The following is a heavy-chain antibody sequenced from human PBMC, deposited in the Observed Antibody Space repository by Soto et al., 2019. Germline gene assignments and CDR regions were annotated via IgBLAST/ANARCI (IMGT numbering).Heavy chain of an antibody. D-gene: IGHD3-22*01. Sequence: GGSLRLSCAASGFTFSSYAMSWVRQAPGKGLEWVSAISGSGGSTYYADSVKGRFTISRDNSENTLYLQMNSLRAEDTAVYYFAKGGLNITMIVVVQHFDYWGKGTLFTVSS. CDR2: ISGSGGST. CDR3: AKGGLNITMIVVVQHFDY. J-gene: IGHJ4*02. V-gene: IGHV3-23*01. CDR1: GFTFSSYA.